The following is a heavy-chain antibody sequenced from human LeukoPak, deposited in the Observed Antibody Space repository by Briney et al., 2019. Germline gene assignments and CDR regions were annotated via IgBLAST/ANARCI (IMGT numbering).Heavy chain of an antibody. J-gene: IGHJ4*02. D-gene: IGHD3-10*01. Sequence: GVSLRPSCAASGFTVSAYAMAWVRQAPGKGLEWVSTIYDDNTYYADSVKGRFAISTDNSKNTLYLQMNSLRVEDTAVYFCAARKVRGVWFYLDYWGQGTLVTVSS. V-gene: IGHV3-23*01. CDR1: GFTVSAYA. CDR2: IYDDNT. CDR3: AARKVRGVWFYLDY.